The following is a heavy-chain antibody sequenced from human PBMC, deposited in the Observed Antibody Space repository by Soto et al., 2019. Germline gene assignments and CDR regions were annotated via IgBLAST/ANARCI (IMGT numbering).Heavy chain of an antibody. CDR3: ARAIRPTSLVPFDY. CDR2: INHSGSI. Sequence: PSETLSLTCAVYGGSFSGYYWSWIRQPPGKGLEWIGEINHSGSINYNPSLKSRVTISVDTSKNQFSLKLSSVTAADTAVYYCARAIRPTSLVPFDYWGQGTLVTVSS. CDR1: GGSFSGYY. J-gene: IGHJ4*02. V-gene: IGHV4-34*01. D-gene: IGHD3-16*01.